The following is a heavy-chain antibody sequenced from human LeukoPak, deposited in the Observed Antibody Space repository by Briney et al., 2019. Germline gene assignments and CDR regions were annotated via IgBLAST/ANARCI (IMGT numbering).Heavy chain of an antibody. CDR2: ISATGDST. V-gene: IGHV3-23*01. D-gene: IGHD1-26*01. CDR3: VKGGWDTVLDY. J-gene: IGHJ4*02. Sequence: GGSLRLSCAASGFTFSIYAMGWVRQAPGEGLEWVSTISATGDSTYYADSVKGRLTISRDNSKSTLYLQMSSVRADDTAVYYCVKGGWDTVLDYWGQGTLVTVSS. CDR1: GFTFSIYA.